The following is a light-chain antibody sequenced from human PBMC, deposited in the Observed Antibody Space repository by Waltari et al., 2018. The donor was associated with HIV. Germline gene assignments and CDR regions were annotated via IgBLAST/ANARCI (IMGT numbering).Light chain of an antibody. CDR3: AAWDDSLWV. J-gene: IGLJ3*02. Sequence: QSVLTQPPSASGTPGQRVTISCSGSSSNIGRNYVSWYQQLPGTAPKLLIYTNNQRPSGVPDRFSGSKSGTSASLAISGLRSEDEADYYCAAWDDSLWVFGGGTKLTVL. V-gene: IGLV1-47*01. CDR1: SSNIGRNY. CDR2: TNN.